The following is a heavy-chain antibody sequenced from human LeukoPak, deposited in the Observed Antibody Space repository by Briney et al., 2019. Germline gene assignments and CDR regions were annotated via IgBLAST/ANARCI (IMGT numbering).Heavy chain of an antibody. D-gene: IGHD1-26*01. Sequence: PSETLSLTCTVSGGSINNGNHFWTWIRQPAGKGLEWIGRIFTGGSTNYNPSLESRLTMSIDTSKNQFSLKLNSVTAADTAFYYCARRWRVGGTFGDAIDIWGQGTMVTVSS. V-gene: IGHV4-61*02. CDR2: IFTGGST. CDR3: ARRWRVGGTFGDAIDI. J-gene: IGHJ3*02. CDR1: GGSINNGNHF.